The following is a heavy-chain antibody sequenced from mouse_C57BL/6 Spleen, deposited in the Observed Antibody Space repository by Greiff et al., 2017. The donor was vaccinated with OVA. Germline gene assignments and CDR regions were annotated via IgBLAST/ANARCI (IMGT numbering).Heavy chain of an antibody. CDR1: GYTFTDYY. CDR3: ARRGVITTVVATRYFDV. Sequence: VQLQQSGPVLVKPGASVKMSCKASGYTFTDYYMNWVKQSHGKSLEWIGVINPYNGGTSYNQKFKGKATLTVDKSSSTAYMELNSLTSEDSAVYYCARRGVITTVVATRYFDVWGTGTTVTVSS. CDR2: INPYNGGT. V-gene: IGHV1-19*01. J-gene: IGHJ1*03. D-gene: IGHD1-1*01.